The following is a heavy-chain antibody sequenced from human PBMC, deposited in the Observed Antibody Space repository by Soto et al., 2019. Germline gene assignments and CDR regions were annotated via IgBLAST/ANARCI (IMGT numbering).Heavy chain of an antibody. J-gene: IGHJ4*02. D-gene: IGHD6-19*01. CDR2: IYGGGTT. CDR3: VQTTGWPGFDV. CDR1: GFAVSSKY. V-gene: IGHV3-53*01. Sequence: EVQLVESGGGLIQPGGSLRLSCAASGFAVSSKYMTWVHQAPGKGLEWVSVIYGGGTTYYADSVKGRFTISRDTSKNTLYLQMNSLRAEDTAVYYCVQTTGWPGFDVWGQGTLVTVSS.